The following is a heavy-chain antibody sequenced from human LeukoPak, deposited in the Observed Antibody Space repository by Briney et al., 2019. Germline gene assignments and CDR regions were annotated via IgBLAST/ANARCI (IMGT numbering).Heavy chain of an antibody. CDR3: ARFIQLSDRGWFDP. D-gene: IGHD5-18*01. CDR1: GYIFIDYY. CDR2: INPNSGGT. Sequence: ASVKVSCKASGYIFIDYYIHWMRQAPGQGLEWMGWINPNSGGTNYAQKFQGRVTVTSDTSITTAYMELSRLTSDDTAVYYCARFIQLSDRGWFDPWAQGTLVTVSS. V-gene: IGHV1-2*02. J-gene: IGHJ5*02.